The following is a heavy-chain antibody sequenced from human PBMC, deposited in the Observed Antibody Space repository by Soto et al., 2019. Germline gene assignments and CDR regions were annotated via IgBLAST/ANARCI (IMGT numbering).Heavy chain of an antibody. CDR2: ISTYNGNT. Sequence: ASVKVSCKASGYTFTSYGISWVRQAPGQGLEWMGWISTYNGNTKYAQKLQGRVTMTTDTSTSTAYMELRSLRSDDTAVFYCSREMVRGVVSYYWGQGTLVTVSS. V-gene: IGHV1-18*01. CDR3: SREMVRGVVSYY. CDR1: GYTFTSYG. D-gene: IGHD3-10*01. J-gene: IGHJ4*02.